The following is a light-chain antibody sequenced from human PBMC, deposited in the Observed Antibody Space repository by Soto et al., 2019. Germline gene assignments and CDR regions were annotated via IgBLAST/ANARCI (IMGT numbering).Light chain of an antibody. CDR2: DAS. CDR1: QDISNY. V-gene: IGKV1-33*01. J-gene: IGKJ3*01. CDR3: QQYDNLPLS. Sequence: DIQMTQSPSSLSASVGDRVTITCQASQDISNYLNWYQQTRGKAPKLLIYDASNLETGVPSRFSGSGSGTDFTFTISSLQPEDIATYYCQQYDNLPLSFGPGTKVDIK.